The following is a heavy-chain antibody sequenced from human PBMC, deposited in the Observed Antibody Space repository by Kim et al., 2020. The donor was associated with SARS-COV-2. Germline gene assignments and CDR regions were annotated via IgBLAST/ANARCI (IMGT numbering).Heavy chain of an antibody. CDR3: ARDKYSGWGDFDY. Sequence: SETLSLTCTVSGGSVSSGSYYWSWIRQPPGKGLEWIGYIYYSGSTNYNPSLKSRVTISVDTSKNQFSLKLSSVTAADTAVYYCARDKYSGWGDFDYWGQGTLVTVSS. CDR1: GGSVSSGSYY. V-gene: IGHV4-61*01. CDR2: IYYSGST. J-gene: IGHJ4*02. D-gene: IGHD6-19*01.